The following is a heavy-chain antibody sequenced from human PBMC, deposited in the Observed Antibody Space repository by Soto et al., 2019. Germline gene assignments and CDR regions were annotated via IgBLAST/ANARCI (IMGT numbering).Heavy chain of an antibody. V-gene: IGHV1-24*01. CDR2: FDPEDGET. Sequence: KRARKISGYTLTVVFMHCVLKTTGKRFEWMGGFDPEDGETIYAQKFQGRVTMTEDTSTDTAYMELSSLRSEDTAVYYCATAKVVGSGRRGYGMGVWGQGTTGTVSS. D-gene: IGHD3-10*01. CDR1: GYTLTVVF. J-gene: IGHJ6*02. CDR3: ATAKVVGSGRRGYGMGV.